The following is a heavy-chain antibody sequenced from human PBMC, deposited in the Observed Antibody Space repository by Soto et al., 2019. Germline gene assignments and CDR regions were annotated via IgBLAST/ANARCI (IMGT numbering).Heavy chain of an antibody. CDR1: GFTFNAYW. CDR2: INRDGSST. Sequence: EVQLVESGGGLVQPGGSLRLSCAASGFTFNAYWMHWVRQAPGKGLVWVSRINRDGSSTSYADSVKGRFTISRDNAKNTLSLQMNCLRAEDTAVYYFARDLGVWGRGTLVTVSA. J-gene: IGHJ2*01. V-gene: IGHV3-74*01. CDR3: ARDLGV.